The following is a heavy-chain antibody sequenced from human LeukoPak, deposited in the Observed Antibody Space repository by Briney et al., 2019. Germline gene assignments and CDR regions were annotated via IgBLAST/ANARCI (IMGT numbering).Heavy chain of an antibody. CDR1: GGSISGYH. CDR2: IYHSGST. Sequence: KPSETLSLTCTVSGGSISGYHWGWLRQPPGKGLEWIGYIYHSGSTYYNPSLKSRVTISVDRSKNQFSLKLSSVTAADTAVYYCARGGNYYGMDVWGQGTTVTVSS. V-gene: IGHV4-30-2*01. D-gene: IGHD3-16*01. J-gene: IGHJ6*02. CDR3: ARGGNYYGMDV.